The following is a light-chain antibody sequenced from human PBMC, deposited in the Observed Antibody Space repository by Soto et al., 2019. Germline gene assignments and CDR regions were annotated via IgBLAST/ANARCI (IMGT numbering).Light chain of an antibody. CDR1: SSNIGAGYD. Sequence: QPVLTQPPSVSGAPGQRVTISCTGSSSNIGAGYDVHWYLQLPGTAPKLLVYTHNNRPSGVPDRFPGSTSGTSASLAITGLQAEDEADYYCQSYDSRLSAYVFGTGTKLTVL. J-gene: IGLJ1*01. CDR3: QSYDSRLSAYV. V-gene: IGLV1-40*01. CDR2: THN.